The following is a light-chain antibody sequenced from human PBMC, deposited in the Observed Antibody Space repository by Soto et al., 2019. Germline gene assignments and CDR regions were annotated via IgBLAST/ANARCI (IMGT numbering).Light chain of an antibody. CDR2: DVN. CDR1: SSDVGGYNF. CDR3: SSYSGSSPLVV. V-gene: IGLV2-14*03. J-gene: IGLJ2*01. Sequence: QSALTQPASVSGSPGQSIAISCTGTSSDVGGYNFVSWYQQHPGKAPKLVIYDVNIRPSGVSDRFSGSKSGNTASLTISGLQAEDEADYYCSSYSGSSPLVVFGGGTKLTVL.